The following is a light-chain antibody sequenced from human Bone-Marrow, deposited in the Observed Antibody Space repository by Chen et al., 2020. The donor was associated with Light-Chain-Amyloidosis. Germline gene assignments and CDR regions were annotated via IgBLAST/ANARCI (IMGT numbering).Light chain of an antibody. Sequence: SYVLTPPPSVSVAPGQTAGITCGGNNIGSKSVHWYQQRPGQAPVLVLYEDSHRPSGIPERFSGSNSGNTATLTISRVEAGDEADYYWQVWDSNSDNVVEFGAGTKLTVL. CDR3: QVWDSNSDNVVE. V-gene: IGLV3-21*02. CDR1: NIGSKS. CDR2: EDS. J-gene: IGLJ2*01.